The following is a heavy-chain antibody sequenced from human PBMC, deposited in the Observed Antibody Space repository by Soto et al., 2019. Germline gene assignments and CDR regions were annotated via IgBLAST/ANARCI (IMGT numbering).Heavy chain of an antibody. CDR2: ISGTAGKT. J-gene: IGHJ3*02. CDR3: AGRTVASSWTSDI. V-gene: IGHV3-23*01. D-gene: IGHD6-19*01. CDR1: GFTFDDYA. Sequence: PGGSLRLSCAASGFTFDDYAMHWVRQVPGKGLEWLAGISGTAGKTYYLDSVKGRFTISRDTSRNTVFLQMNSLRAGDTAIYFCAGRTVASSWTSDIWGQGTMVTVSS.